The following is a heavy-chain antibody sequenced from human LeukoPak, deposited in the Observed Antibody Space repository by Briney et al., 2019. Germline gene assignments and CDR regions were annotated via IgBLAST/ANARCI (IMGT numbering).Heavy chain of an antibody. V-gene: IGHV3-9*01. Sequence: PGGSLRLSCAASGFTFDDYAMHWVRQAPGKGLEWVSGISWNSGSIGYADSVKGRFTISRDNAKDSLYLQMNSLRAEDTALYYCAKSPPPYGDPYYFDYWGQGTLVTVSS. J-gene: IGHJ4*02. CDR2: ISWNSGSI. CDR1: GFTFDDYA. D-gene: IGHD4-17*01. CDR3: AKSPPPYGDPYYFDY.